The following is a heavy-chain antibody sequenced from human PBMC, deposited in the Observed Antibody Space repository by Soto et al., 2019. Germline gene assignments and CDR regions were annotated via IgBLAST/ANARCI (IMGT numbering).Heavy chain of an antibody. Sequence: QVQLQQWGAGLLKPSETLSLTCAVYGGFVSSGSYYWSWIRQPPGKGLEWIGEMSHSGGTHLNPSPMGPATVSVGTSTDQFSLKMGPVTAAATALYYCARVERGTATTVVDAFEIWGPGTVVTVSS. CDR3: ARVERGTATTVVDAFEI. CDR2: MSHSGGT. CDR1: GGFVSSGSYY. J-gene: IGHJ3*02. D-gene: IGHD1-1*01. V-gene: IGHV4-34*04.